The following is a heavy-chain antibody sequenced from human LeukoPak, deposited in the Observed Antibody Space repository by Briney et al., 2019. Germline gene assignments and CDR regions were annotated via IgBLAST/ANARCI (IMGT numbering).Heavy chain of an antibody. CDR2: IYYSGST. J-gene: IGHJ5*02. CDR3: ARHRYYYDSSGYYYQP. CDR1: GGSISSGGYY. Sequence: SETLSLTCTVSGGSISSGGYYWSWIRQHPGKGLEWIGYIYYSGSTYYNPSLKSRVTISVDTSKNQFSLKLSSVTAADTAVYYCARHRYYYDSSGYYYQPWGQGTLVTVSS. D-gene: IGHD3-22*01. V-gene: IGHV4-31*03.